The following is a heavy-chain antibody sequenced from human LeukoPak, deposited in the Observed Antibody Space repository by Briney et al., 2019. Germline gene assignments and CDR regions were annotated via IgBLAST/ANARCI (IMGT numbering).Heavy chain of an antibody. CDR1: GFTFSSYG. CDR2: IWYDGSNK. Sequence: GRSLRLSCAASGFTFSSYGMHWVRQAPGEGLEWVAVIWYDGSNKYYADSVKGRFTISRDNSKNTLYLQMNSLRAEDTAVYYCAREDVGAPDYWGQGTLVTVSS. V-gene: IGHV3-33*01. D-gene: IGHD1-26*01. CDR3: AREDVGAPDY. J-gene: IGHJ4*02.